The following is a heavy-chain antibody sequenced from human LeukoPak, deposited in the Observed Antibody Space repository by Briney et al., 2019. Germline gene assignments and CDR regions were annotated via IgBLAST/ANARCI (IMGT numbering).Heavy chain of an antibody. CDR2: ISSSSSTI. V-gene: IGHV3-48*01. Sequence: GGSLRLSCAASGFTFSSYSMNWVRQAPGKGLEWVSYISSSSSTIYYADSVKGRFTISRDNAKNSLYLQMNSLRAEDTAVYYCARDRWSSSASAAPDDYWGQGTLVTVSS. J-gene: IGHJ4*02. CDR1: GFTFSSYS. CDR3: ARDRWSSSASAAPDDY. D-gene: IGHD6-6*01.